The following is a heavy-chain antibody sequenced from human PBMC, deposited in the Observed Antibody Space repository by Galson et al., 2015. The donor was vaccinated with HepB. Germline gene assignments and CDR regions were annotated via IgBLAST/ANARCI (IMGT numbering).Heavy chain of an antibody. D-gene: IGHD3-10*01. CDR1: RFTLSSYG. CDR3: AKVLEGITMVRGVIHSYYYAMEV. V-gene: IGHV3-30*18. J-gene: IGHJ6*02. CDR2: ISYDGSNK. Sequence: SLRLSCAASRFTLSSYGMHWVRQAPGKGLEWVAVISYDGSNKYYADSVKGRFTISRDKSKNTLYLQMNSLRAEDTAVYYCAKVLEGITMVRGVIHSYYYAMEVWGQGTTVTVSS.